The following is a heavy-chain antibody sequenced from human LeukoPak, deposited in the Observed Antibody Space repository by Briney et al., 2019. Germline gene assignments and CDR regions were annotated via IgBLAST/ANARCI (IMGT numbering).Heavy chain of an antibody. CDR2: INHSGST. J-gene: IGHJ4*02. V-gene: IGHV4-34*01. D-gene: IGHD4-23*01. CDR3: ARSAAGNIAY. CDR1: GGSFSGYY. Sequence: SSETLSLTCAVYGGSFSGYYWSWIRQPPGKGLEWIGEINHSGSTNYNPSLKSRVTISVDTSKNQFSLKLSSVTAADTAVYYCARSAAGNIAYWGQGTLVTVSS.